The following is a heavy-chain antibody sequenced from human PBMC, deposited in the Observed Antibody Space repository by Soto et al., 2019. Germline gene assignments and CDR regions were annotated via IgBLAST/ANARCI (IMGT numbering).Heavy chain of an antibody. Sequence: QLQLQESGSGLVKPSQTLSLTCAVSGGSISSGGYSWSWIRQPPGKGLEWIGYIYHSGSTYYNPSLTSRVTISVDRSKNQFSLKLSSVTAADTAVYYCAAFYHYGSGRYQTIYYFDYWGQGTLVTVSS. CDR3: AAFYHYGSGRYQTIYYFDY. J-gene: IGHJ4*02. D-gene: IGHD3-10*01. V-gene: IGHV4-30-2*01. CDR1: GGSISSGGYS. CDR2: IYHSGST.